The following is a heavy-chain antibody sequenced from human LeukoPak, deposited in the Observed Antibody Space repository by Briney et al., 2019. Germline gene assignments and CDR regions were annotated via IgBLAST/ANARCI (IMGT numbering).Heavy chain of an antibody. D-gene: IGHD3-3*01. V-gene: IGHV4-4*07. CDR3: ARADFWSGYYNY. CDR2: VYTSGSS. CDR1: GGSISGYY. Sequence: SETLSLTCTVSGGSISGYYWNWIRQPAGKGLEWIGRVYTSGSSTYNPSLKSRVTISLDKPKNQFYLKLSSVTAADTAVYYCARADFWSGYYNYWGQGTLVTVSS. J-gene: IGHJ4*02.